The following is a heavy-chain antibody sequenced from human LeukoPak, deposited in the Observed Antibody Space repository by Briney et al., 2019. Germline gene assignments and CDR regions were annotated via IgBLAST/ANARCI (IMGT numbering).Heavy chain of an antibody. CDR1: GFTFSSYA. D-gene: IGHD6-13*01. J-gene: IGHJ6*03. Sequence: GGSLRLSCAASGFTFSSYAMHWVRQAPGKGLEYVSAISSNGGSTYYANPVKGRFTISRDNSKNTLYLQMGSLRAEDMAVYYCARAGSSSWYSPYYYYYMDVWGKGTTVTASS. V-gene: IGHV3-64*01. CDR3: ARAGSSSWYSPYYYYYMDV. CDR2: ISSNGGST.